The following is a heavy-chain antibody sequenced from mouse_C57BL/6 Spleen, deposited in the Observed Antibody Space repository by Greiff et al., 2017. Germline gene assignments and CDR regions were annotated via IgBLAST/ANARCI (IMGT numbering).Heavy chain of an antibody. CDR3: TGPDFDY. V-gene: IGHV6-6*01. CDR1: GFTISDSC. Sequence: EVKLMESGGGLVQPGGSIKFSCAASGFTISDSCMDWVRQSPEKGLEWVAEIRNKANNHATDYAESVKGRSTISGDDSKSSVSLEMNSLKAGATGSYYSTGPDFDYWGQGTTLTVSS. CDR2: IRNKANNHAT. J-gene: IGHJ2*01.